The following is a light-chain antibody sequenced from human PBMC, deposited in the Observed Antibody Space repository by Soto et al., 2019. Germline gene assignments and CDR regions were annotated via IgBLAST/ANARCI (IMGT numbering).Light chain of an antibody. CDR3: QQYNNWPPYT. Sequence: EIVMTQSPVILSVSPGERATLSCRASHSVSSNLAWLQQKPGQAPRLLIYDASTRATGIPARFSGSGSGTEFTLTISSLQSEDFAVYYCQQYNNWPPYTFGQGTKLE. CDR1: HSVSSN. J-gene: IGKJ2*01. V-gene: IGKV3-15*01. CDR2: DAS.